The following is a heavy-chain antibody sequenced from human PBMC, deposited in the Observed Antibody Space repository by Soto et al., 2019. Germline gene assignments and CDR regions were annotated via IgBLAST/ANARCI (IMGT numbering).Heavy chain of an antibody. CDR3: AKDMAYGGNSGPFDY. CDR1: GFTFDDYT. V-gene: IGHV3-43*01. CDR2: IFWDGSNT. J-gene: IGHJ4*02. Sequence: EVQLVESGGVVVQPGGSLRLSCAASGFTFDDYTMHWVRQAPGKGLEWVSLIFWDGSNTHYADSVKGRFTISRDNRKNSLYLQMDRLRPEDTALYYCAKDMAYGGNSGPFDYWGQGTLVTVSS. D-gene: IGHD4-17*01.